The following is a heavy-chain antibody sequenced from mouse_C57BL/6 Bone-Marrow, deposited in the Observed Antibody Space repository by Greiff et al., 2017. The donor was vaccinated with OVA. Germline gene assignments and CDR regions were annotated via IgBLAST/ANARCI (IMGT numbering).Heavy chain of an antibody. V-gene: IGHV1-69*01. Sequence: VQLQQPGAELVMPGASVKLSCKASGYTFTSYWMHWVKQRPGQGLEWIGEIDPSDSYTNYNQKFKGKSTLTVDKSSSTAYMQLSSLTSEDSAVYYCARYYYSNYHYAMDYWGQGTSVTVSS. CDR1: GYTFTSYW. CDR3: ARYYYSNYHYAMDY. D-gene: IGHD2-5*01. J-gene: IGHJ4*01. CDR2: IDPSDSYT.